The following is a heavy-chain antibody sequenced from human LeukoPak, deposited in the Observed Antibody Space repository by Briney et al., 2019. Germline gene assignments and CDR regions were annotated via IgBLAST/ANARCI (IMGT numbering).Heavy chain of an antibody. CDR1: GGTFSSYA. Sequence: SVKVSCKASGGTFSSYAISWVRQAPGQGLGWMGGIIPIFGTANYAQKFQGRVTITTDESTSTAYMELSSLRSEDTAVYYCARGRLWFSYFDYWGQGTLVTVSS. V-gene: IGHV1-69*05. D-gene: IGHD3-10*01. CDR2: IIPIFGTA. CDR3: ARGRLWFSYFDY. J-gene: IGHJ4*02.